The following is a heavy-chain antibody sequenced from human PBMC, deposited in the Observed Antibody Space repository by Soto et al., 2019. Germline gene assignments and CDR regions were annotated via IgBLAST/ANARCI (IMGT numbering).Heavy chain of an antibody. CDR3: ARDRGGSGSHWFDP. J-gene: IGHJ5*02. CDR2: IYYSGST. Sequence: QVQLQESGPGLVKPSQTLSLTCTVSGGSISSGGYYWSWIRQHPGKGLEWIGYIYYSGSTYYNPSLTSRVTISVDTSKNQFSLKLSSVTAADTAVYYCARDRGGSGSHWFDPWGQGTLVTVSS. D-gene: IGHD3-10*01. CDR1: GGSISSGGYY. V-gene: IGHV4-31*03.